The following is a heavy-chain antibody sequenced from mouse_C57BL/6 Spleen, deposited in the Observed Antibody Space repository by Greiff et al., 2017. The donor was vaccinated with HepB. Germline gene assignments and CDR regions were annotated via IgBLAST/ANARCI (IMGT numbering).Heavy chain of an antibody. CDR3: TKSSGLYYFDY. V-gene: IGHV1-5*01. CDR1: GYTFTSYW. CDR2: IYPGNSDT. Sequence: EVQLQQSGTVLARPGASVKMSCKTSGYTFTSYWMHWVKQRPGQGLEWIGAIYPGNSDTSYNQKFKGKAKLTAVTSASTTYMELSSLTNEDSAVYYCTKSSGLYYFDYWGQGTTLTVSS. J-gene: IGHJ2*01.